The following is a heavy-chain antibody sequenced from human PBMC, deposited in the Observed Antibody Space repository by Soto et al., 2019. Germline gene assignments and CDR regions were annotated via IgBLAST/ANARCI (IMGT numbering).Heavy chain of an antibody. Sequence: QVQLLQSDPGLMKPSETLSLTCTVSGGSISLERFYWTWVRQAPGNVLEWIGYVFHTGTTKYNPSLGGRATISVDTSSNQFSLELLSLTAADTAVYFCAREFSYAHLNYFAFWGQGILVPVTS. J-gene: IGHJ4*02. V-gene: IGHV4-61*01. CDR2: VFHTGTT. CDR3: AREFSYAHLNYFAF. D-gene: IGHD2-2*01. CDR1: GGSISLERFY.